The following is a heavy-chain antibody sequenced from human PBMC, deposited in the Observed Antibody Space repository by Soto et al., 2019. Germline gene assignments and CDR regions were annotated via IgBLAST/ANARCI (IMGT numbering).Heavy chain of an antibody. V-gene: IGHV3-64D*06. CDR1: GFTFSSYA. CDR2: ISSNGGST. CDR3: VIVGDGYSYGSRFYGMDV. J-gene: IGHJ6*02. Sequence: PGGSLRLSCSASGFTFSSYAMHWVRQAPGKGLEYVSAISSNGGSTYYADSVKGRFTISRDNSKNTLYLQMSSLRAEDTAVYYCVIVGDGYSYGSRFYGMDVWGQGTTVTVSS. D-gene: IGHD5-18*01.